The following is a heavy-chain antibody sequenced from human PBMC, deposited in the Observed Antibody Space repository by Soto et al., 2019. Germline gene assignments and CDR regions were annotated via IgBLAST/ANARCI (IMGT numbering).Heavy chain of an antibody. D-gene: IGHD6-19*01. CDR2: MNPNSGNT. CDR1: GSTFTSYD. J-gene: IGHJ4*02. Sequence: ASVKLSCKASGSTFTSYDINWVRQATGQGLEWMGWMNPNSGNTGYAQKFQGRVTMTRNTSISTAYMELSSLRSEDTAVYYCALLIAVAGVDYWGQGTLVTVSS. V-gene: IGHV1-8*01. CDR3: ALLIAVAGVDY.